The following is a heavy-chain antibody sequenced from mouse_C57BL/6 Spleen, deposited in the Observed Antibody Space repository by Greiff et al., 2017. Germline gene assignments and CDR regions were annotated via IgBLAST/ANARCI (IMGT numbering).Heavy chain of an antibody. V-gene: IGHV1-26*01. CDR2: INPNNGGT. J-gene: IGHJ2*01. Sequence: VQLQQSGPELVKPGASVKISCKASGYTFTDYYMNWVKQSHGKSLEWIGDINPNNGGTSYNQKFKGKATLTVDKSSSTAYMELRSLTSEDSAVYYCARSLYSNRYYFDYWGQGTTLTVSS. D-gene: IGHD2-5*01. CDR1: GYTFTDYY. CDR3: ARSLYSNRYYFDY.